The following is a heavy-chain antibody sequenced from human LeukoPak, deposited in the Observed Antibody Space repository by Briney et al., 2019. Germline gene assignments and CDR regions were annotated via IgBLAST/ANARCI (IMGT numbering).Heavy chain of an antibody. CDR2: ISHTAST. V-gene: IGHV4-59*11. D-gene: IGHD5-24*01. CDR3: AREKSPERKTWLQLGAFDV. J-gene: IGHJ3*01. Sequence: SETLSLTCTVSGGSMSHHWSWIRQSPGKGLEWIGYISHTASTNYNPSLKSRVTLSIDTSKSQLSFQLASVTAADTAVYYCAREKSPERKTWLQLGAFDVWGQGTVVTVSS. CDR1: GGSMSHH.